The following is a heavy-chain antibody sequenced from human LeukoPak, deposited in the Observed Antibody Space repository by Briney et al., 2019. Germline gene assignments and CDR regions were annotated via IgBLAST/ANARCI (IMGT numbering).Heavy chain of an antibody. CDR1: GFSFSSYW. CDR3: ARDLSRP. J-gene: IGHJ5*02. CDR2: IYTSGST. V-gene: IGHV4-4*07. D-gene: IGHD2/OR15-2a*01. Sequence: AGGSLRLSCAASGFSFSSYWMHWIRQPAGKGLEWIGRIYTSGSTNYNPSLKSRVTMSVDTSKNQFSLKLSSVTAADTAVYYCARDLSRPWGQGTLVTVSS.